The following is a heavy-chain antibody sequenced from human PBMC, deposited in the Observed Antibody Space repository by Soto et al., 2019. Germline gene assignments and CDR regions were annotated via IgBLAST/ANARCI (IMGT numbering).Heavy chain of an antibody. CDR2: TYYRSKWYN. V-gene: IGHV6-1*01. J-gene: IGHJ4*02. CDR1: GDSVSSNSAA. Sequence: SQTLSLTCATSGDSVSSNSAAWNWIRQSPSRGLEWLGRTYYRSKWYNDYAVSVKSRIAINPDTSRNQFSLQLNSVTPEDTAVYYCARGPSYSDSYFDHWGQGTLVTVSS. D-gene: IGHD4-4*01. CDR3: ARGPSYSDSYFDH.